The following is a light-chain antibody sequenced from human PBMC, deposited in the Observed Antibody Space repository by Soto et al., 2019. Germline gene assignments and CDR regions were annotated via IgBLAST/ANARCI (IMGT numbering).Light chain of an antibody. CDR3: QEADTFPT. CDR2: GAS. CDR1: QDISNW. Sequence: DIQLTKYPSSVSASVGDRVTFTCRASQDISNWLAWYQQKPGKAPRLLIYGASTLESGVPSRFSGSRSGTDFNITISSLQPEDFATYYCQEADTFPTFGGGTKVDIK. J-gene: IGKJ4*01. V-gene: IGKV1-12*01.